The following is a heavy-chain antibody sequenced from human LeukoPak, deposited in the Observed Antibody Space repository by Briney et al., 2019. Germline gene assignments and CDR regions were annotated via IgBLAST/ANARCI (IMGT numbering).Heavy chain of an antibody. J-gene: IGHJ6*04. CDR1: GYTFTGYY. CDR2: INPNSGGT. D-gene: IGHD2-2*01. V-gene: IGHV1-2*04. CDR3: ARDLRVVLPDLNSYYYYGMDV. Sequence: ASVKVSCKASGYTFTGYYMHWVRQAPGQGLEWMGWINPNSGGTNYAQKFQGWVTMTRDTSISTAYMELSRLRSEDTAVYYCARDLRVVLPDLNSYYYYGMDVWGKGTTVTVSP.